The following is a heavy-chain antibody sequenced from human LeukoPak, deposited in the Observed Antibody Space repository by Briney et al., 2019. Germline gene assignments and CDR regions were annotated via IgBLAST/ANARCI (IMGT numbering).Heavy chain of an antibody. CDR2: IHPGDSDT. CDR1: GYTFTSYW. CDR3: ARSPWNSYDY. D-gene: IGHD5-12*01. Sequence: GEFLKISCKGSGYTFTSYWIGWVRQMPGKGREWMGIIHPGDSDTRYSPSFQGQVTISVDKSISTAYLQWSSLKASDTAMYYCARSPWNSYDYWGQGTLVTVSS. V-gene: IGHV5-51*01. J-gene: IGHJ4*02.